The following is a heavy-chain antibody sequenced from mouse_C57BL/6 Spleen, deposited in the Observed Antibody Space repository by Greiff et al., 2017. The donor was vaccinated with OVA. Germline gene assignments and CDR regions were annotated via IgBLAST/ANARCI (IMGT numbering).Heavy chain of an antibody. CDR3: AREDSGLRPFAY. D-gene: IGHD2-4*01. J-gene: IGHJ3*01. CDR1: GYTFTSYW. Sequence: QVQLQQPGAELVMPGASVKLSCKASGYTFTSYWMHWVKQRPGQGLEWIGEIDPSDSYTNYNQKFKGKSTLTVDKSSSTAYMQLSRLTSEDAAVYYCAREDSGLRPFAYWGQGTLVTVSA. V-gene: IGHV1-69*01. CDR2: IDPSDSYT.